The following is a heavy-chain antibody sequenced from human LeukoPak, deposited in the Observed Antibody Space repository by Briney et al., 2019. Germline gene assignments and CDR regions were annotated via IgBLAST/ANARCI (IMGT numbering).Heavy chain of an antibody. V-gene: IGHV4-34*01. J-gene: IGHJ3*02. D-gene: IGHD2-15*01. CDR1: GGSFSGYY. Sequence: PSETLSLTCAVYGGSFSGYYWSWIRQPPGKGLEWIGEINYSGSTNYNPSLKSRVTISVDTSKNQFSLKLSSVTAEDTAVYYCARGGDIVVVVAATGAFDIWGQGTMVTVSS. CDR2: INYSGST. CDR3: ARGGDIVVVVAATGAFDI.